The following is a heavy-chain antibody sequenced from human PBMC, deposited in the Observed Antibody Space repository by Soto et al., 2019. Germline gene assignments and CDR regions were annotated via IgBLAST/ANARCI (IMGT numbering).Heavy chain of an antibody. CDR2: ISSTTNYI. CDR1: GFTFTRYS. J-gene: IGHJ4*02. CDR3: ARESEDLTSNFDY. Sequence: PGGSLRLSCAASGFTFTRYSMNWVRQAPGKGLGWVSSISSTTNYIYYADSMKGRFTVSRDNAKNSVYLEMNSLSAEDTALYYCARESEDLTSNFDYWGQGTLATVSS. V-gene: IGHV3-21*01.